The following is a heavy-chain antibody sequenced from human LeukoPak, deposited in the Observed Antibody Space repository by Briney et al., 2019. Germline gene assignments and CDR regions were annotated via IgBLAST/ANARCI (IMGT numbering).Heavy chain of an antibody. CDR1: GFTFSAYS. D-gene: IGHD3-10*01. CDR2: ISSSSPYM. CDR3: ARVTFNYFGSGDAFDI. V-gene: IGHV3-21*01. J-gene: IGHJ3*02. Sequence: GGSLRLSCAASGFTFSAYSMNWVRQAPGKALEWVSSISSSSPYMYYADSVKGRFTISRDNAKNSLYLQMNSLRAEDTAVYYCARVTFNYFGSGDAFDIWGQGTMVTVSS.